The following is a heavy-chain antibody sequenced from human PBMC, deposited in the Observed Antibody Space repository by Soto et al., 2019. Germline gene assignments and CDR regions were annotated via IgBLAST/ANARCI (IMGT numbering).Heavy chain of an antibody. J-gene: IGHJ5*02. D-gene: IGHD5-18*01. CDR1: GFTFSSYG. Sequence: PGGSLRLSCAASGFTFSSYGMHWVRQAPGKGLEWVAVISYDGSNKYYADSVKGRFTISRDNSKNTLYLQMNSLRAEDTAVYYCASPVLDTAMPGHPWGQGTLVTVSS. CDR3: ASPVLDTAMPGHP. CDR2: ISYDGSNK. V-gene: IGHV3-30*03.